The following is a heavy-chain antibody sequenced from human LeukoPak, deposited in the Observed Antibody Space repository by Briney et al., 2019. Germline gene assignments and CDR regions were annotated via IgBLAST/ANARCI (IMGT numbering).Heavy chain of an antibody. V-gene: IGHV1-69*04. CDR3: ARVRRDYYGSGTLDY. CDR1: GGTFSSYA. Sequence: GSSVKVSCKASGGTFSSYAISWVRQAPGQGLEWMGRIIPILGIANYAQKFQGRVTITADKSTSTAYMELSSLRSEDTAVYYCARVRRDYYGSGTLDYWGQGTLVTVSS. CDR2: IIPILGIA. J-gene: IGHJ4*02. D-gene: IGHD3-10*01.